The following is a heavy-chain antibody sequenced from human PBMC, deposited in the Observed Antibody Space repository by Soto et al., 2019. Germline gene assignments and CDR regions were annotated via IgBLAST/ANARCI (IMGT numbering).Heavy chain of an antibody. J-gene: IGHJ4*02. CDR1: GYSFTTYC. V-gene: IGHV5-51*01. CDR3: ARLPGPFSTGWYYFDQ. CDR2: VYPDDSDI. D-gene: IGHD6-19*01. Sequence: PGESLKISCKGSGYSFTTYCIGWVLQTPWKGLEWMASVYPDDSDIRYSPSFQGQVTISADKSISTAYMQWSSLKASDTAMYYCARLPGPFSTGWYYFDQWGQGTLVTVSS.